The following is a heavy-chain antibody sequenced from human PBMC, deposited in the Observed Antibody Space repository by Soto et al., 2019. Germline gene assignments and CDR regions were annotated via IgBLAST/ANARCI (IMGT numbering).Heavy chain of an antibody. CDR2: IKTDGSEI. CDR3: TRDGSPCALDV. Sequence: EVQLVESGGGLVQPGGSLRLSCAASGFTFSSYWMSWVRQAPGKGLEWVANIKTDGSEIYYMDSVRGRFTTSRDNARNFFLLQMNSLTGADTAVYYCTRDGSPCALDVWGLGTSVTVSS. CDR1: GFTFSSYW. V-gene: IGHV3-7*03. J-gene: IGHJ6*02.